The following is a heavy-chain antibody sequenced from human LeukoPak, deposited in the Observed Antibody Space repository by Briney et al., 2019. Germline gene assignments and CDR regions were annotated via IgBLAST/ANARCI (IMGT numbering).Heavy chain of an antibody. CDR2: IVVGGTT. CDR1: GFTFSNAW. CDR3: ATDVPSPLAQIDY. J-gene: IGHJ4*02. Sequence: GSLRLSCAASGFTFSNAWMSWVRQAPGKGLEWVARIVVGGTTDYAAPVKGRFTISRDDSMNMLYLQMDSLKTGDTAMYYCATDVPSPLAQIDYWGQGTPVTVSS. D-gene: IGHD1-14*01. V-gene: IGHV3-15*04.